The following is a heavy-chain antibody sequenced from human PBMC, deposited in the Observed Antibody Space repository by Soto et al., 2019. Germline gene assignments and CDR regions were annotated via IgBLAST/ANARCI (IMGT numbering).Heavy chain of an antibody. V-gene: IGHV3-23*01. D-gene: IGHD6-19*01. Sequence: SGGSLRLSCAASGFTFSSYAMSWVRQAPGKGLEWVSAISGSGGSTYYADSVKGRFTISRDNSKNTLYLQMNSLRAEDTAVYYCAKANRAVAGSSKYDYWGQGTLVTVSS. CDR3: AKANRAVAGSSKYDY. J-gene: IGHJ4*02. CDR2: ISGSGGST. CDR1: GFTFSSYA.